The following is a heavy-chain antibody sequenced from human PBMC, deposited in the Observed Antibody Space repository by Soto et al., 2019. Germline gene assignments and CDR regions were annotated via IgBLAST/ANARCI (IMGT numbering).Heavy chain of an antibody. Sequence: GGSLILSCAASGFTVSSNYMSWVRQAPGKGLEWVSVIYSGGSTYYADSVKGRFTISRHNSKNTLYLQMNSLRAEDTAVYYCASRSDYGDFDAFDIWGQGTMVTVSS. CDR2: IYSGGST. D-gene: IGHD4-17*01. CDR1: GFTVSSNY. CDR3: ASRSDYGDFDAFDI. J-gene: IGHJ3*02. V-gene: IGHV3-53*04.